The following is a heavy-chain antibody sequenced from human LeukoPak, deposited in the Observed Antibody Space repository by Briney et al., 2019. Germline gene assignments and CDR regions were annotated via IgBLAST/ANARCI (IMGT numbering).Heavy chain of an antibody. J-gene: IGHJ6*03. D-gene: IGHD3-3*01. CDR2: IYTSGST. CDR1: GGSISSYY. CDR3: AREVGSGYYDFWSGYPGDYHYYYMDV. V-gene: IGHV4-4*07. Sequence: SETLSLTCTVSGGSISSYYWSWIRQPAGKGLEWIGRIYTSGSTNYNPSLKSRVTMSVDTSKNQFSLKLSSVTAADTAVYYCAREVGSGYYDFWSGYPGDYHYYYMDVWGKGTTVTVSS.